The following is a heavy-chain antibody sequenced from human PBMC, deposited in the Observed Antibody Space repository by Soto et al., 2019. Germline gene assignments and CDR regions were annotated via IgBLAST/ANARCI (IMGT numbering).Heavy chain of an antibody. CDR3: AIALRRSPAYWYFDL. Sequence: ASVKVSCKASGYTFTSYGISWVRQAPGQGLEWMGWISAYNGNTNYAQKLQGRVTMTTDTSTSTAYMELRSLRSDDTAVYYCAIALRRSPAYWYFDLWGRGTLVTVSS. CDR2: ISAYNGNT. CDR1: GYTFTSYG. D-gene: IGHD3-10*01. V-gene: IGHV1-18*01. J-gene: IGHJ2*01.